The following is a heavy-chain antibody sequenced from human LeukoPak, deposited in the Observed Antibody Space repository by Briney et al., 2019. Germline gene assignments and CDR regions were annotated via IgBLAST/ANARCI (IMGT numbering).Heavy chain of an antibody. CDR2: ISSSSSTI. Sequence: PGGSLSLSCAASGFTFSSYSMNWVRQAPGKGLEWVSYISSSSSTIYYADSVKGRFTISRDNAKNSLYLQMNSLRAENTAVYYCYPVSWDRCHFDYWGQGTLVTVSS. CDR3: YPVSWDRCHFDY. V-gene: IGHV3-48*01. J-gene: IGHJ4*02. CDR1: GFTFSSYS. D-gene: IGHD1-26*01.